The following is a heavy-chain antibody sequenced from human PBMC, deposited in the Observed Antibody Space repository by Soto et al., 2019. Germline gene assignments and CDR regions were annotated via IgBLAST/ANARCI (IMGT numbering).Heavy chain of an antibody. D-gene: IGHD1-26*01. CDR1: GYSFGSHW. V-gene: IGHV5-51*01. J-gene: IGHJ4*02. Sequence: GESLKISCKGSGYSFGSHWVACCLEMPEKVLEWIGTIYPGDSDTKYSSAFRGHVTISADTSVSTAYLQWRSLEATDSAIYYCARYSGSYWHYLDFWGQGTLVTVSS. CDR3: ARYSGSYWHYLDF. CDR2: IYPGDSDT.